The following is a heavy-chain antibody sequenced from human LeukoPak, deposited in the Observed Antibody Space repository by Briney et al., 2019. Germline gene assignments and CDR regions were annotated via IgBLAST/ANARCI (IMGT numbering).Heavy chain of an antibody. J-gene: IGHJ4*02. CDR2: ISSSSTI. CDR3: ARDLIVGATKGNY. V-gene: IGHV3-48*01. Sequence: GGSLRLSCAASGFTFSSYSMNWVRQAPGKGLEWVSYISSSSTIYYADSVKGRFTISRDNAKNSLYLQMNSLRAEDTAVYYCARDLIVGATKGNYWGQGALVTVSS. D-gene: IGHD1-26*01. CDR1: GFTFSSYS.